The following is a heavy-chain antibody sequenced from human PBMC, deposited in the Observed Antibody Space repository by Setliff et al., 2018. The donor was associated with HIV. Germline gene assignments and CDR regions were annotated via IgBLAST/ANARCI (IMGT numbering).Heavy chain of an antibody. CDR2: IKEDGSDK. CDR1: EFTFSKYR. D-gene: IGHD6-13*01. V-gene: IGHV3-7*03. CDR3: ARDLPVSNWYRYGLDY. J-gene: IGHJ4*02. Sequence: GGSLRLSCVASEFTFSKYRMSWVRQAPGKGLEWVAYIKEDGSDKYYEDSVKGRFTISRDNAKNSLYLQMNSLRAEDTAVYYCARDLPVSNWYRYGLDYWGQGTLVTVSS.